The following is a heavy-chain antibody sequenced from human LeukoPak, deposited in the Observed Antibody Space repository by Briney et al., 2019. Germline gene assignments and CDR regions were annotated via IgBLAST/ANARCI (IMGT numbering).Heavy chain of an antibody. CDR2: IKQDGSEK. Sequence: PGGSLRLSCAASGFTLSSYWMSWVRQAPGKGLEWVANIKQDGSEKYYVDSVKGRFTISRDNAKNSLYLQMNSLRAEDTAVYYCAREVGRKGYYYMDVWGKGTTVTVSS. J-gene: IGHJ6*03. V-gene: IGHV3-7*01. CDR3: AREVGRKGYYYMDV. D-gene: IGHD1-26*01. CDR1: GFTLSSYW.